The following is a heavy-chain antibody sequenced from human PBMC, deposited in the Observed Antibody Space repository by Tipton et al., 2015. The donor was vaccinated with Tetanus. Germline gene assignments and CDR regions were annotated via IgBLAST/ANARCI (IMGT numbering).Heavy chain of an antibody. CDR2: ISPSGRT. Sequence: TLSLTCSVSGGPLRSGDYQWNWIRQPPGKGLEWLAYISPSGRTNSNYSLKSRITMSRDTSKNQFSLRLTSVTAADTAVYYCARGVPRESFYLDHWGQGKQVAVSS. D-gene: IGHD3-3*01. CDR3: ARGVPRESFYLDH. J-gene: IGHJ4*02. CDR1: GGPLRSGDYQ. V-gene: IGHV4-61*08.